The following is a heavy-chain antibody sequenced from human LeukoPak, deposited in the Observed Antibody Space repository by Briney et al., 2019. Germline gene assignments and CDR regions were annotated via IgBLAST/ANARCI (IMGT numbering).Heavy chain of an antibody. Sequence: SETLSLTCTVSGGSISSYYWSWIRQPPGKGLEWIGYIYYSGTTNYNPSLKSRVTISVDTSKNQFSLKLSSVTAADTAVYYCARGLYETGAFNIWGQGQWSPSLQ. V-gene: IGHV4-59*01. CDR1: GGSISSYY. J-gene: IGHJ3*02. CDR2: IYYSGTT. D-gene: IGHD2-8*01. CDR3: ARGLYETGAFNI.